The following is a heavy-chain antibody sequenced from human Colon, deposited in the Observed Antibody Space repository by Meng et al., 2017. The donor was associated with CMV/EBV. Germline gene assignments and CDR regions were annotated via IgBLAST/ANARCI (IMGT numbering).Heavy chain of an antibody. CDR2: IDPNSGDT. J-gene: IGHJ4*02. CDR1: GYTFTNYY. V-gene: IGHV1-2*02. Sequence: ASVKAPCKATGYTFTNYYIHWVRQAPGQGLEWMGWIDPNSGDTNYAQNFQGRVIMTRDTSITTAHMELTSLTSDDTALYYCAREGMSSPSAADSWGQGTLVTVSS. CDR3: AREGMSSPSAADS. D-gene: IGHD6-6*01.